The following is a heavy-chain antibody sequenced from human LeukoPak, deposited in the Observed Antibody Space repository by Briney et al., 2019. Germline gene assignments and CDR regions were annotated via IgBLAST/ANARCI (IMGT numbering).Heavy chain of an antibody. CDR2: IYHSGST. CDR1: GGSISSGSYY. Sequence: SETLSLTRTVSGGSISSGSYYWSWIRQPPGKGLEWIGYIYHSGSTYYNPSLKSRVTISVDRSKNQFSPKLSSVTAADTAVYYCAREQEYSSSPGVAFDIWGQGTMVTVSS. D-gene: IGHD6-6*01. J-gene: IGHJ3*02. CDR3: AREQEYSSSPGVAFDI. V-gene: IGHV4-30-2*01.